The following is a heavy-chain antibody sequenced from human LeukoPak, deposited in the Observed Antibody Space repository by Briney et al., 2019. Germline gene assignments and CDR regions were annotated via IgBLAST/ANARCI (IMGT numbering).Heavy chain of an antibody. CDR3: ARLRAAAGTNWFDP. CDR1: GGTFSSYA. V-gene: IGHV1-69*05. Sequence: SVKVSCKASGGTFSSYAISWVRQARGQGLEWMGGIIPIFGTANYAQKFQGRVTITTDESTSTAYMELSSLRSEDTAVYYCARLRAAAGTNWFDPWGQGTLVTVSS. J-gene: IGHJ5*02. D-gene: IGHD6-13*01. CDR2: IIPIFGTA.